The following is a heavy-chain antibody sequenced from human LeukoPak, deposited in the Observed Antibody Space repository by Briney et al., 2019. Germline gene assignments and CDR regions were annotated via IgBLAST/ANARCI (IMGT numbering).Heavy chain of an antibody. Sequence: GGSLRLSCAASGFTFSAYYMSWVRQAPGRGLEWASSTAGSGISKDYADSVKGRFTISKDKSKNTLYLQMDNLRAEDTGVYFCARLPTFYYDSSGYHYDYWGQGTLVTVSS. CDR2: TAGSGISK. D-gene: IGHD3-22*01. CDR1: GFTFSAYY. CDR3: ARLPTFYYDSSGYHYDY. J-gene: IGHJ4*02. V-gene: IGHV3-23*01.